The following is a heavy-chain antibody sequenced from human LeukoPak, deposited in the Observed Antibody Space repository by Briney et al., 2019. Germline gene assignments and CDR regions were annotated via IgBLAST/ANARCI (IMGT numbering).Heavy chain of an antibody. D-gene: IGHD6-13*01. CDR1: GFTFSSYG. V-gene: IGHV3-30*02. J-gene: IGHJ4*02. CDR2: IRYDGSNK. CDR3: AKDKIAAAGRSRGYFDY. Sequence: GGSLRLSCAASGFTFSSYGMHWVRQAPGKGLEWVAFIRYDGSNKYYADSVKGRFTISRDNSKNTLYLQMNSLRAEDTAVYYCAKDKIAAAGRSRGYFDYWGQGTLVTVSS.